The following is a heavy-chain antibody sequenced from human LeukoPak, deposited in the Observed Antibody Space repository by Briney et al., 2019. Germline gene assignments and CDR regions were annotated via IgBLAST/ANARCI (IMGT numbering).Heavy chain of an antibody. Sequence: GGSLRLSCAASGFTFNNYAMGWVRQAPGKGLERVSSLSGGGSTTYYADSMKGRFTISRDNSKNTLYLQMNSLRAEDTAVYYCAREMSNYDILTGYYGYWGQGTLVTVSS. CDR2: LSGGGSTT. V-gene: IGHV3-23*01. CDR3: AREMSNYDILTGYYGY. CDR1: GFTFNNYA. J-gene: IGHJ4*02. D-gene: IGHD3-9*01.